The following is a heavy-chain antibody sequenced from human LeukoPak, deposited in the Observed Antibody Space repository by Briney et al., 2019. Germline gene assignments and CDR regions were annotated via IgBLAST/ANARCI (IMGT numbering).Heavy chain of an antibody. CDR2: ISYDGSNK. CDR3: ARDRPTESYYSSDY. V-gene: IGHV3-30*03. J-gene: IGHJ4*01. D-gene: IGHD1-26*01. CDR1: GFTFSTYG. Sequence: ARSLSLTCAASGFTFSTYGVHWVRQAPGKGLEWVAVISYDGSNKYYADSVKGRFTISRDNSKNTLYLQMNSLRVEDTALYYCARDRPTESYYSSDY.